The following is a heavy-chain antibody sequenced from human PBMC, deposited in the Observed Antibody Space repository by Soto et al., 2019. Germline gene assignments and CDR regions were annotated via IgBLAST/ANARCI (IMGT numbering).Heavy chain of an antibody. V-gene: IGHV3-23*01. J-gene: IGHJ4*02. CDR1: GFTFSTYA. CDR2: LSGSGTTT. CDR3: AKAMKPSTWYLFDY. D-gene: IGHD6-13*01. Sequence: GGSLRLSCAVSGFTFSTYALNWVRQAPGKGPEWVSGLSGSGTTTYYADSVKGRFTISRDNSKNTLYLQMDSLTVEDTAVYYCAKAMKPSTWYLFDYWGQGTLVTVSS.